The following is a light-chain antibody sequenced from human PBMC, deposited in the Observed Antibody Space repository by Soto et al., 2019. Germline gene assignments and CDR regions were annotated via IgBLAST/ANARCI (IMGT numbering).Light chain of an antibody. CDR1: SSDVGGYNY. CDR2: EVS. Sequence: QSALTQPASVSGSPGQSITISCTGTSSDVGGYNYVSWYQQHPGKAPKLMIYEVSNRPSGVSNRFSGSKSGNTASLTISGLQAEDEADYYCCSYAGSGTDNYVFGSGTKVTVL. J-gene: IGLJ1*01. V-gene: IGLV2-14*01. CDR3: CSYAGSGTDNYV.